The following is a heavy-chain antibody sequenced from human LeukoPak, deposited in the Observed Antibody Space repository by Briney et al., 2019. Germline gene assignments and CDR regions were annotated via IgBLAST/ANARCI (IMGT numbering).Heavy chain of an antibody. CDR1: GFPFSTIW. J-gene: IGHJ3*02. D-gene: IGHD5-18*01. V-gene: IGHV3-48*04. CDR3: ARDSSYGEIAGVDAFDI. Sequence: QSGGSLRLSCAASGFPFSTIWMNWVRQAPGKGLEWVSYISSSGSTIYYADSVKGRFTISRDNAKNSLYLQMNSLRAEDTAVYYCARDSSYGEIAGVDAFDIWGQGTMVTVSS. CDR2: ISSSGSTI.